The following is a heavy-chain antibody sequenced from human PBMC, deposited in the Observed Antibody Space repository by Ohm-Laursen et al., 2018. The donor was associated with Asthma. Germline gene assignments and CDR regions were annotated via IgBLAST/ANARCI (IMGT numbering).Heavy chain of an antibody. CDR1: GFIFSDYF. Sequence: GSLRLSCAASGFIFSDYFMHWVRQRPGEGLVWISHLFPDGRRTNYADSVRGRFTISRDDAQNTVYLQMHSLRVDDTAVYFCARGNVEGLLWGQGTLVTVSS. J-gene: IGHJ4*02. CDR3: ARGNVEGLL. CDR2: LFPDGRRT. V-gene: IGHV3-74*01.